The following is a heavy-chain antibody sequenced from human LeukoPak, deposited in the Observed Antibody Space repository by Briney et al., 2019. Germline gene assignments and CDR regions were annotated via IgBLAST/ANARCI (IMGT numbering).Heavy chain of an antibody. CDR1: GFTFSSYW. V-gene: IGHV3-7*03. D-gene: IGHD3-9*01. J-gene: IGHJ4*02. CDR3: ARDQRYFDWLFPGSYFEY. Sequence: GGSLRLSCAASGFTFSSYWMSWVRQAPGKGLEWVANIKQDGSEKYYVDSVKGRFTISRDNAKNSLYLQMNSLRAEDTAVYYCARDQRYFDWLFPGSYFEYWGQGTLVTVSS. CDR2: IKQDGSEK.